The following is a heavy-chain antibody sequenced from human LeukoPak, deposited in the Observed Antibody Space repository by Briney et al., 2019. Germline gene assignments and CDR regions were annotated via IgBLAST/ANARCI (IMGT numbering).Heavy chain of an antibody. Sequence: SETLSLTCTVSGGSINSYCWSWIRQPPGKGLEWIAYIYYSGSTSYNPSLKSRVTISVDTSKNQFSLKLNSVTAADTAMYYCARLFHPALSGNYPFDYWGQGTLVTVSS. CDR1: GGSINSYC. D-gene: IGHD1-26*01. V-gene: IGHV4-59*01. CDR2: IYYSGST. CDR3: ARLFHPALSGNYPFDY. J-gene: IGHJ4*02.